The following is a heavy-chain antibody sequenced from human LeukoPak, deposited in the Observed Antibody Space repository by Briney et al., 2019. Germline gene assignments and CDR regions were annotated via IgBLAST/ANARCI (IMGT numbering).Heavy chain of an antibody. CDR2: LGTAGDT. CDR1: GFTLSNYA. CDR3: ARQTTPHGNFDY. V-gene: IGHV3-13*01. J-gene: IGHJ4*02. Sequence: GGSLRLSCAASGFTLSNYAMHWVRQPAGEGLEWVSALGTAGDTFYPGSVKGRFTISRDNAKKSLFLQMNSLRAEDTAIYYCARQTTPHGNFDYWGQGTLVTVSS. D-gene: IGHD1-14*01.